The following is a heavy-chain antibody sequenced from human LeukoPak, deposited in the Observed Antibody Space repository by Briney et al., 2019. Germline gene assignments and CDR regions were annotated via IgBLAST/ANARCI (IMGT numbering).Heavy chain of an antibody. Sequence: GGSLRLSCAASGFTFSDSAMHWVRQASGKGLEWVGRIRSIANDYATAYAASVKGRFTISRDDSKNTAYLQMNNLKTEDTAVYYCTRVGPTTADYWGQGSLVTVSS. CDR2: IRSIANDYAT. CDR3: TRVGPTTADY. CDR1: GFTFSDSA. D-gene: IGHD5-12*01. V-gene: IGHV3-73*01. J-gene: IGHJ4*02.